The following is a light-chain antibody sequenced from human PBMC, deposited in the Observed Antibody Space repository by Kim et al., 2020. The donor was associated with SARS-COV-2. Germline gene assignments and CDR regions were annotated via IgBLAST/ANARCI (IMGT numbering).Light chain of an antibody. CDR2: QDI. CDR1: KLGDKY. CDR3: QAWDSNSAV. J-gene: IGLJ2*01. Sequence: SYELTQPPSVSVSPGQTASITCSGDKLGDKYASWYQQKPGQSPVAVIYQDIKRPSGIPERFSGSNSGNTATLTISGTQAVDEGDYYCQAWDSNSAVFGGGTRLTVL. V-gene: IGLV3-1*01.